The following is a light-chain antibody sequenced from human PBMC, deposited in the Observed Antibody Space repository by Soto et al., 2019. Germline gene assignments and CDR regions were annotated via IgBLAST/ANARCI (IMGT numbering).Light chain of an antibody. CDR2: WAS. CDR1: QSVLYSTNNKNY. Sequence: DIVMTQSPDSLAVSLGERATIDCKSSQSVLYSTNNKNYLAWYQHKPGQPPKLLIYWASIRDSGVPDRFRGRGSGKDFTLTISSLQAEDVAVYYCQQYFSTPRTFGQGTKVEIK. V-gene: IGKV4-1*01. CDR3: QQYFSTPRT. J-gene: IGKJ1*01.